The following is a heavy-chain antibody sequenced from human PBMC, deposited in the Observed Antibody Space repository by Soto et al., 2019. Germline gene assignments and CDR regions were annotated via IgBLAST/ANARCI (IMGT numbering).Heavy chain of an antibody. J-gene: IGHJ4*02. CDR1: EITFSTYG. V-gene: IGHV3-30*03. CDR2: VSYDGDSK. D-gene: IGHD2-2*01. CDR3: ARDSAPAIDY. Sequence: GGSLRLSCAASEITFSTYGMHWVRQAPGKGLEWVALVSYDGDSKYYADSVKGRFTISRDNSKKTLFLQMNSLRAEDTAVYYCARDSAPAIDYWGQGTLVTVSS.